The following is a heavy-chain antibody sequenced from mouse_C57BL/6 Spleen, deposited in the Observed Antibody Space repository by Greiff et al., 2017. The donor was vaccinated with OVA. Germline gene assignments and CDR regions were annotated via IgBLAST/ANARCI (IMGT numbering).Heavy chain of an antibody. CDR2: INPYNGGT. CDR1: GYTFTDYY. D-gene: IGHD1-1*01. Sequence: EVQLQQSGPVLVKPGASVKMSCKASGYTFTDYYMNWVKQSHGKSLEWIGVINPYNGGTSYNQKFKGKATLTVDKSSSTAYMELNSLTSEDSAVYYCARDYGSSYVNYFDYWGQGTTLTVSS. CDR3: ARDYGSSYVNYFDY. V-gene: IGHV1-19*01. J-gene: IGHJ2*01.